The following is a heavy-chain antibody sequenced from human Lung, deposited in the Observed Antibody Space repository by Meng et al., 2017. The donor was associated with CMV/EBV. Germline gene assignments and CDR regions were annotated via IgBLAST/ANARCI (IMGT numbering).Heavy chain of an antibody. CDR3: ARQSSLGYCSSTSCYSYYGMDV. Sequence: XVSXKGSGYSFTSYWIGWVRQMPGKGLEWMGIIYPGDSDTRYSPSFQGQVTISADKSISTAYLQWSSLKASDTAMYYCARQSSLGYCSSTSCYSYYGMDVWXQGTTVTVSS. CDR1: GYSFTSYW. CDR2: IYPGDSDT. V-gene: IGHV5-51*01. J-gene: IGHJ6*02. D-gene: IGHD2-2*02.